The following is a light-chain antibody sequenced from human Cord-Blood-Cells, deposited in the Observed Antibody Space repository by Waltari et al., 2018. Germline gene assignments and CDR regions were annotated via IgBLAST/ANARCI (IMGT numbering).Light chain of an antibody. CDR3: QQSYSTLT. CDR1: QSISSY. J-gene: IGKJ4*01. Sequence: DIQMTQSSSSLSASVGARVTITCRASQSISSYLNWYQQKPGKAPKLLIYAASSLQSGVPSRFSGSGSGTDFTLTISSLQPEDFATYYCQQSYSTLTFGGGTKVEIK. CDR2: AAS. V-gene: IGKV1-39*01.